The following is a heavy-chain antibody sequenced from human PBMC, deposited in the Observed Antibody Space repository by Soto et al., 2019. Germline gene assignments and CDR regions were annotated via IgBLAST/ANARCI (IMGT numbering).Heavy chain of an antibody. J-gene: IGHJ5*02. CDR1: GGSISSSNW. V-gene: IGHV4-4*02. Sequence: QVQLQESGPGLVKPSGTLSLTCAVSGGSISSSNWWSWVRQPPGKGLAWIGEIYHSGSTNYNPSLKNRVTRSVDTSKNQFSLELSAVTAADTAVYYCVGNWFDPWGQGTLVTVSS. CDR3: VGNWFDP. CDR2: IYHSGST.